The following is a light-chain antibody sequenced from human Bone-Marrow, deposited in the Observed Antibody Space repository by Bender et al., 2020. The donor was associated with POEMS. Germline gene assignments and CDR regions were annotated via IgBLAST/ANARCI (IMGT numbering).Light chain of an antibody. V-gene: IGLV2-23*02. Sequence: QSALTQPASVSGSPGQSVTISCTGTSSDVGTYNLVSWYQQHPGKAPRLIIFEVNKRPSGVSDRFSASKSGDTASLTLSGLRAADEADYYCCSYAGTTTRFVFGTGTKVTVL. CDR3: CSYAGTTTRFV. CDR1: SSDVGTYNL. J-gene: IGLJ1*01. CDR2: EVN.